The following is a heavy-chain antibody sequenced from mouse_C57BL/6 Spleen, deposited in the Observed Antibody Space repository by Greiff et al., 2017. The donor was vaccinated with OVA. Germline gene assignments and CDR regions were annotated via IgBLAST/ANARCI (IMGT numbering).Heavy chain of an antibody. J-gene: IGHJ2*01. CDR3: ARRYYYGSNHYFDY. Sequence: VQLQQSGPELVKPGASVKISCKASGYTFTDYYMNWVKQSHGKSLEWIGDINPNNGGTSYNQKFKGKATLTVDKSSSTAYMELRSLTSEDSAVYYCARRYYYGSNHYFDYWGQGTTLTVSS. CDR1: GYTFTDYY. V-gene: IGHV1-26*01. CDR2: INPNNGGT. D-gene: IGHD1-1*01.